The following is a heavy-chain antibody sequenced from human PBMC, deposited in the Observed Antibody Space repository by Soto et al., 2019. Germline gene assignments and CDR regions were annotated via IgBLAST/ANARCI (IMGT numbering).Heavy chain of an antibody. J-gene: IGHJ4*02. CDR1: GFTFSSYG. CDR3: ARDSSSGEGFDF. CDR2: IWYDGNSK. V-gene: IGHV3-33*01. D-gene: IGHD7-27*01. Sequence: QVQLVESGGGVVQPGRSLRLSCAASGFTFSSYGMHWVRLAPGKGLEWMAVIWYDGNSKDYGDSVRGRLTFSRDNSKNTLYLQMDSLRAEDTAVYYCARDSSSGEGFDFWGQGTLVTVSS.